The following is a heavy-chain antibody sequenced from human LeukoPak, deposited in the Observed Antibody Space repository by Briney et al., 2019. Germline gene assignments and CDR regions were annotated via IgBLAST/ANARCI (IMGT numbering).Heavy chain of an antibody. CDR1: GYTFTGYY. CDR3: ARSRVTAIFGPFDAVDI. Sequence: GASVKVSCKASGYTFTGYYMHWVRQAPGQGLEWMGWINPNSGGTNYAQKFQGRVTTTRDTSISTAYMELSRLRSDDTAVYYCARSRVTAIFGPFDAVDIWGQGTMVTVSS. V-gene: IGHV1-2*02. CDR2: INPNSGGT. J-gene: IGHJ3*02. D-gene: IGHD2-21*02.